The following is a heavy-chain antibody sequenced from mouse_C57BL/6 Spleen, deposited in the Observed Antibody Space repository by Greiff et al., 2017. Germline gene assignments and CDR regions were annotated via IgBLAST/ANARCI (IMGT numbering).Heavy chain of an antibody. CDR2: ISYDGSN. V-gene: IGHV3-6*01. D-gene: IGHD1-1*01. CDR1: GYSITSGYY. J-gene: IGHJ2*01. CDR3: ARYSTTTYY. Sequence: ESGPGLVKPSQSLSLTCSVTGYSITSGYYWNWIRQFPGNKLEWMGYISYDGSNNYNPSLKNRISITRDTSKNQFFLKLNSVTTEDTATYYCARYSTTTYYWGQGTTLTVSS.